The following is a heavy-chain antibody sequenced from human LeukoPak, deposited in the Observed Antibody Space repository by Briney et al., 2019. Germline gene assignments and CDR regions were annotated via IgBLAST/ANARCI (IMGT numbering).Heavy chain of an antibody. CDR3: ARASRLGELSLGY. CDR1: GGSINNDGHY. J-gene: IGHJ4*02. V-gene: IGHV4-31*03. CDR2: IYYSGTT. D-gene: IGHD3-16*02. Sequence: SSETLSLTCTVSGGSINNDGHYWSWIRQHPGKGLEWIGYIYYSGTTYYNPSLKSRVTISVGTSKNQFSLQLSSVTAADTAVYYCARASRLGELSLGYSGQGTLVTVSS.